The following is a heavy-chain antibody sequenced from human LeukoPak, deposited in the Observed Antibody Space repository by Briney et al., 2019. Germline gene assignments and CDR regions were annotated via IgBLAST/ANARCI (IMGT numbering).Heavy chain of an antibody. V-gene: IGHV1-2*06. Sequence: ASVKVSCKTSGYTFTGYYMHWVRQAPGQGLEWMGRINPNSGDTNYAQKFQGRVTMTGDTSITTAYMELNSLRSDDTAVYYCAKAKPQGSDRDFDFWGQGTLVTVSS. CDR1: GYTFTGYY. CDR2: INPNSGDT. D-gene: IGHD1-14*01. CDR3: AKAKPQGSDRDFDF. J-gene: IGHJ4*02.